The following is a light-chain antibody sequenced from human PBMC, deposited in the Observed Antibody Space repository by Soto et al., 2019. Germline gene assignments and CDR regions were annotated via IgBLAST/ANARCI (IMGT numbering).Light chain of an antibody. V-gene: IGKV3-11*01. CDR3: QQRSNWPLT. CDR2: DAS. Sequence: EIVLTQSPATLSLSPGERATLSCRASQSVSSYLAWYQQKPGQAPRLLLYDASTRATGIPGRFSGSGSGTDFTLTSSSPEPEDVEVYYCQQRSNWPLTFGGGTRVEIK. J-gene: IGKJ4*01. CDR1: QSVSSY.